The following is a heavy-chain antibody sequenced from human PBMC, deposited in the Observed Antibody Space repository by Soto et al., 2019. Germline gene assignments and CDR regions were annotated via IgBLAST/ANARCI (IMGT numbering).Heavy chain of an antibody. CDR3: TRRYNWNGNYYDP. CDR2: SYYSGTT. D-gene: IGHD1-20*01. J-gene: IGHJ5*02. V-gene: IGHV4-39*01. Sequence: SETLSLTCTVSGNSISVHSYYWTWIRQPPGKGLEWIGSSYYSGTTYFNPSLKSRASISVDTSKNEFSLSLSSVTAADTAVYYCTRRYNWNGNYYDPCGPGVLVTVSS. CDR1: GNSISVHSYY.